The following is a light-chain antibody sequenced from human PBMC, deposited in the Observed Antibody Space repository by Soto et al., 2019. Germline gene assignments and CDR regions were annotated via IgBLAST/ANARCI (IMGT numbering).Light chain of an antibody. CDR3: CSYAGSYTHV. CDR2: DVS. Sequence: QSALTQPRSVSGSPGQSVTISCTGPSSDVGGYNYVSWYQQHPGKAPKLMIYDVSKRPSGVPDRFSGSKSGNTASLTISGLQAEDEADYYCCSYAGSYTHVFGTGTKVTVL. V-gene: IGLV2-11*01. CDR1: SSDVGGYNY. J-gene: IGLJ1*01.